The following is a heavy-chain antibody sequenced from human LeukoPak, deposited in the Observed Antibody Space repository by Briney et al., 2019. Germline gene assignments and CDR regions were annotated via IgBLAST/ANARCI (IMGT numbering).Heavy chain of an antibody. CDR1: GYTFTSYD. V-gene: IGHV1-8*03. CDR3: ARGLKGYCSSTSCPYRNDY. CDR2: MNPNSGNT. J-gene: IGHJ4*02. D-gene: IGHD2-2*01. Sequence: ASVKVSCKASGYTFTSYDINWVRQATGQGLEWMGWMNPNSGNTDYAQKFQGRVTITSTTYISTASMELAHLRCEDTAVYYSARGLKGYCSSTSCPYRNDYWGQGTLVTVSS.